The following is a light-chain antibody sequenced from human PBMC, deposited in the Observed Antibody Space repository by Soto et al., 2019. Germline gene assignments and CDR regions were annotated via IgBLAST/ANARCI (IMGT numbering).Light chain of an antibody. CDR1: QNIHNH. CDR3: QQYHNSTFT. J-gene: IGKJ5*01. CDR2: DAI. V-gene: IGKV3-15*01. Sequence: RDTLSGGASQNIHNHMSWFLQKPGQTPRTLIYDAIIRDPDVTARLSGSGYGTEFTLTISGLQSEAFALYICQQYHNSTFTFGQGTRLEI.